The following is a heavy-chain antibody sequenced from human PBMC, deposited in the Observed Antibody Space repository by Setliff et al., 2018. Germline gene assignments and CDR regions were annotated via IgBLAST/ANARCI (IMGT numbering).Heavy chain of an antibody. Sequence: SVKVSCKASGGTFRGYGISWVRQAPGQGLEWMGGIIPIFGTTDYAQKFQGRVTITTDESTSTAYMEMSSLRSEDTAVYYCARERGDIVSTTSYYYYMDVWGKGTTVTVS. CDR3: ARERGDIVSTTSYYYYMDV. CDR1: GGTFRGYG. V-gene: IGHV1-69*05. D-gene: IGHD5-12*01. J-gene: IGHJ6*03. CDR2: IIPIFGTT.